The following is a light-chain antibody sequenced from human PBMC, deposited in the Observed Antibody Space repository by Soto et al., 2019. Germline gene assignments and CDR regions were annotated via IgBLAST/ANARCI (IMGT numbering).Light chain of an antibody. CDR1: SGSIASNY. V-gene: IGLV6-57*01. CDR2: DDN. CDR3: QSYDSSNHVV. Sequence: NFMLTQPHSVSESPGKTVTISCTRSSGSIASNYVQWYQQHPGSSPTTVIYDDNQRPSGVPDRFSGSIDSSSNSASLTISGLKTEDEADYYCQSYDSSNHVVFGGGTKLTVL. J-gene: IGLJ2*01.